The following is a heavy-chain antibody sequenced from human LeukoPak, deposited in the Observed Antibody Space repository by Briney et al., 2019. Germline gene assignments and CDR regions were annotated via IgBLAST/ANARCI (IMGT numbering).Heavy chain of an antibody. J-gene: IGHJ6*02. V-gene: IGHV3-15*07. D-gene: IGHD4-17*01. Sequence: GGSLRLSCAASGFTFRNDWMNWVRQAPGKGLEWVGRIKSKADGGTTDYAAPVKGRFTISRDDSKNTLYLQMNSLKTEDTAVYYCTTELSDYGDYVNYYYYGMDVWGQGTTVTVSS. CDR1: GFTFRNDW. CDR3: TTELSDYGDYVNYYYYGMDV. CDR2: IKSKADGGTT.